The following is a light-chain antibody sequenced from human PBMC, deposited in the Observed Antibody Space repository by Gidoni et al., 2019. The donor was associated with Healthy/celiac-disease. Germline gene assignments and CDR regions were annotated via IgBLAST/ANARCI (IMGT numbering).Light chain of an antibody. CDR1: QRVSSY. J-gene: IGKJ5*01. CDR2: DEY. V-gene: IGKV3-11*01. CDR3: QQRSNWPPAIT. Sequence: EIVLTQSTATLSLSPGERDTLSCRASQRVSSYLAWYQQKPGQAPRLLIYDEYNTATGIPARLSGSGSGSEFTLTISSLEPEDFEVDYCQQRSNWPPAITCGQGTRLEIK.